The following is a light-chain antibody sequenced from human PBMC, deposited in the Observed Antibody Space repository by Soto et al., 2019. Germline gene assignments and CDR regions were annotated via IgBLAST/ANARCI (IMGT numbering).Light chain of an antibody. CDR3: QQSYATPRT. Sequence: DIQMTHSPSSLSASVGDRVTITCRASQSISNYLNWYQQKPGKAPKLLIYAASSLQSGVPSRFSGSGSGTDFTLNISSLQPEDFATYYCQQSYATPRTFGQGTK. CDR2: AAS. CDR1: QSISNY. V-gene: IGKV1-39*01. J-gene: IGKJ1*01.